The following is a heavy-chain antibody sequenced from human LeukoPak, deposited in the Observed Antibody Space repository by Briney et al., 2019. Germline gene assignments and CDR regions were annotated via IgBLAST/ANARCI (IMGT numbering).Heavy chain of an antibody. CDR3: ARDRSRGSGQFDP. D-gene: IGHD3-10*01. CDR1: GYTFTAFY. CDR2: INPNTGGT. J-gene: IGHJ5*02. Sequence: GASVKVSCKASGYTFTAFYMHWVRQAPGQGLEWMAWINPNTGGTNYAQVFQGRVTLTRDTSISTVYMEVTRLKFDDTAIYYCARDRSRGSGQFDPWGQGTLVTVSS. V-gene: IGHV1-2*02.